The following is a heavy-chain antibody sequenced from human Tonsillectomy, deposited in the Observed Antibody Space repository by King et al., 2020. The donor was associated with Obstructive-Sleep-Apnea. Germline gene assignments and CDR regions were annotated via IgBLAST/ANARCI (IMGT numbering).Heavy chain of an antibody. V-gene: IGHV4-30-4*01. J-gene: IGHJ4*02. CDR1: GGSISSGDYY. CDR2: IYYSGST. CDR3: ARAQGWLGSYYFDY. D-gene: IGHD5-12*01. Sequence: LQLQESGPGLVKPSQTLSLTCTVSGGSISSGDYYWSWIRQPPGKGLEWIGYIYYSGSTYYNPSLNSRVTISVDTSKNQFSLKLSSVTAADTAVYYCARAQGWLGSYYFDYWGQGTLVTVSS.